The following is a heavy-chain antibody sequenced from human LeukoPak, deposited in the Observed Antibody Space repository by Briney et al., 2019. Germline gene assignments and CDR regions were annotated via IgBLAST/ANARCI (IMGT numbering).Heavy chain of an antibody. CDR1: GFTFSSYA. D-gene: IGHD1-26*01. Sequence: GGSLRLSCAASGFTFSSYAMHWVRQAPGEGLEWVAVISYDGSNKYYADSVKGRFTISRDNSKNTLYLQMNSLRAEDTAVYYCARGELLRNLYFDYWGQGTLVTVSS. V-gene: IGHV3-30-3*01. J-gene: IGHJ4*02. CDR2: ISYDGSNK. CDR3: ARGELLRNLYFDY.